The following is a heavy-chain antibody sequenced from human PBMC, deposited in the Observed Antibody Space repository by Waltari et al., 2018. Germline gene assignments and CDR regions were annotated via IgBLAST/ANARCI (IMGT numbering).Heavy chain of an antibody. CDR2: IDPSDSYT. J-gene: IGHJ6*03. D-gene: IGHD1-1*01. Sequence: EVQLVQSGAEVKKPGESLRISCAGSGYDFSTYWIAWVRHMPGKGLEWMGRIDPSDSYTNYSPSFRGHVTISVDRSISTAYIQWSGLRASDTAIYYCARTSTRDFYYMDVWGKGTTVTVSS. CDR1: GYDFSTYW. CDR3: ARTSTRDFYYMDV. V-gene: IGHV5-10-1*01.